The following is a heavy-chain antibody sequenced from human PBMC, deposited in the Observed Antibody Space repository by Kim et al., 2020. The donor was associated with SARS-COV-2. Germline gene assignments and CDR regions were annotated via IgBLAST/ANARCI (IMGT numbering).Heavy chain of an antibody. D-gene: IGHD6-19*01. CDR3: ARRQFTSGWYYFDY. J-gene: IGHJ4*02. V-gene: IGHV3-74*01. Sequence: YGVSVKGRFTISRDNAKNMLYLQMTGLTAEDTAVYYCARRQFTSGWYYFDYWGQGTLVTVSS.